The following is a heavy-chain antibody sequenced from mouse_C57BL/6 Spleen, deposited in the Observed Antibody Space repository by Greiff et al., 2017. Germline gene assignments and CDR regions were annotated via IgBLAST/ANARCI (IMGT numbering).Heavy chain of an antibody. CDR1: GYAFSSSW. D-gene: IGHD2-5*01. V-gene: IGHV1-82*01. CDR3: ARHSNYVDDAMDY. Sequence: QVQLQQPGPELVKPGASVKISCKASGYAFSSSWMNWVKQRPGKGLEWIGRIYPGDGDTNYNGKFKGKATLTADTSSTTAYMQLSSLTSEDSAVYFCARHSNYVDDAMDYWGQGTSVTVSS. CDR2: IYPGDGDT. J-gene: IGHJ4*01.